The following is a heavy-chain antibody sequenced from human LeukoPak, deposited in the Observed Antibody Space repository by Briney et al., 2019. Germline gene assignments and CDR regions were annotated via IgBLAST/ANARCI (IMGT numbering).Heavy chain of an antibody. V-gene: IGHV4-38-2*02. CDR3: ARDTKAFDY. CDR2: IYHSGST. J-gene: IGHJ4*02. Sequence: PSETLSLTCTVSGYSISSGYYWGWLRQPPGKGLEWIGSIYHSGSTYYNPSLKSRVTISVDTSKNQFSLKLSSVTAADTAVYYCARDTKAFDYWGQGTLVTVSS. CDR1: GYSISSGYY.